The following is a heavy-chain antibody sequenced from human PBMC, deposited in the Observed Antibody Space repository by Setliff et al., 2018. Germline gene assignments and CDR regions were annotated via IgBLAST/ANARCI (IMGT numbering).Heavy chain of an antibody. CDR3: ARGRNVASRLLDS. Sequence: KPSETLSLTCAVYGGTYRNYYWTWIRQSPAKGLEWIGEITHTGTTRSTKYNPTIKSRVTMSIDTTKNHFSLMVTSVTAADTAVYYCARGRNVASRLLDSWGQGTLVTVSS. V-gene: IGHV4-34*01. CDR1: GGTYRNYY. CDR2: ITHTGTTRST. J-gene: IGHJ4*02. D-gene: IGHD6-6*01.